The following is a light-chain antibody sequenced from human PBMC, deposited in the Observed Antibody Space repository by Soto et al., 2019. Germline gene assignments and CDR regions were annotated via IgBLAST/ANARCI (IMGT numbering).Light chain of an antibody. J-gene: IGLJ2*01. Sequence: QLVLTQPPSVSGAPGQRVTISCTGSSSNIGAGYDVHWYQQLPGTAPKLLIYGNSNRPSGVPDRFSGSKSGTSASLAITGLQAEEEADYYCQSYDSSLSVVFGGGTQLTVL. V-gene: IGLV1-40*01. CDR1: SSNIGAGYD. CDR2: GNS. CDR3: QSYDSSLSVV.